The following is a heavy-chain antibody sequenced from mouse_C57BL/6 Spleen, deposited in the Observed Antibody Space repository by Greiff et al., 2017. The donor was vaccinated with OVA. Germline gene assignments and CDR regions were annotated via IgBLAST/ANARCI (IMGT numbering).Heavy chain of an antibody. D-gene: IGHD2-5*01. Sequence: VQLQQPGAELVRPGTSVKLSCKASGYTFTSYWMHWVKQRPGQGLEWIGVIDPSDSYTNYNQQFKGKATLTVDKSSSTAYMQRSSLTSEDSAVYYCASYSNLFAYWGQGTLVTVSA. CDR1: GYTFTSYW. CDR2: IDPSDSYT. CDR3: ASYSNLFAY. J-gene: IGHJ3*01. V-gene: IGHV1-59*01.